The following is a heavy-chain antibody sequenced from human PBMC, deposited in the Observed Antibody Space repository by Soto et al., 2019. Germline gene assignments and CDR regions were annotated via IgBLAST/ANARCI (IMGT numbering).Heavy chain of an antibody. D-gene: IGHD5-12*01. CDR3: ATNRGGYKDFDY. J-gene: IGHJ4*02. V-gene: IGHV3-33*01. CDR2: IWYDGSNK. CDR1: GLTFSDYG. Sequence: QVQLVESGGGVVQPGRSLRLSCAVSGLTFSDYGMLWVRQAPGKGLECVAVIWYDGSNKNYADSVKGRFTIARDNSKNTLHLQMNSLRAEDTAVDYCATNRGGYKDFDYWGQGTLVSVSS.